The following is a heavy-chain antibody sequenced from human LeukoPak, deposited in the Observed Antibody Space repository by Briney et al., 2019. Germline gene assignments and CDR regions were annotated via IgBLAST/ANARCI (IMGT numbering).Heavy chain of an antibody. CDR3: ARDTPYYDFWSGYYYYYYVDV. CDR1: GFTFSSYS. CDR2: ISSSSSTI. J-gene: IGHJ6*03. Sequence: GGSLRLSCAASGFTFSSYSMNWVRQAPGKGLEWVSYISSSSSTIYYADSVKGRFTISRDNAKNSLYLQMNSLRAEDTAVYYCARDTPYYDFWSGYYYYYYVDVWGKGTTVTVSS. V-gene: IGHV3-48*01. D-gene: IGHD3-3*01.